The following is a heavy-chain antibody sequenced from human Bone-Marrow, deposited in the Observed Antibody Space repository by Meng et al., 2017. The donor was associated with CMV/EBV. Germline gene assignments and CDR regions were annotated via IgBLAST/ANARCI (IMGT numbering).Heavy chain of an antibody. V-gene: IGHV3-21*01. Sequence: GGSLRLSCAASGFTFSSYSMNWVRQAPGKGLEWVSSISSSSSYIYYADSVKGRFTISRDNAKNSLYLQMNSLRAEDTAVYYCARDLDYSLTVSINAFDIWGQGTMVTVSS. D-gene: IGHD2-15*01. J-gene: IGHJ3*02. CDR1: GFTFSSYS. CDR3: ARDLDYSLTVSINAFDI. CDR2: ISSSSSYI.